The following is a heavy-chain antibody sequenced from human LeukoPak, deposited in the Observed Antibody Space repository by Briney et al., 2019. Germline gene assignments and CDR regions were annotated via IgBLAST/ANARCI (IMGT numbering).Heavy chain of an antibody. J-gene: IGHJ5*02. CDR2: IYTSGST. Sequence: RSSETLSLTCTVSGGSISSYYWSWIRQPAGKGLEWIGRIYTSGSTNYNPSLKSRVTISIDTSKSQFFLKVNSVTAADTAVYFCARDSIYDSTGHTPWGQGYLVTVSS. V-gene: IGHV4-4*07. D-gene: IGHD3-22*01. CDR3: ARDSIYDSTGHTP. CDR1: GGSISSYY.